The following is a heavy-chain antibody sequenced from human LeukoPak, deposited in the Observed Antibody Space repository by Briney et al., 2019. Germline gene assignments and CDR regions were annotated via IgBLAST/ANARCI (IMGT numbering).Heavy chain of an antibody. CDR3: ARGPGNRLRYYYYMDV. CDR1: GGSFTSYY. V-gene: IGHV4-34*01. Sequence: PSETLSLTCAVYGGSFTSYYWTWIRQPPGKGLEWIGEINHSGSTNYNPSLESRVTISVDTSKNQFSLKLSSATAADTAVYYCARGPGNRLRYYYYMDVWGKGTTVTVSS. CDR2: INHSGST. J-gene: IGHJ6*03. D-gene: IGHD1-14*01.